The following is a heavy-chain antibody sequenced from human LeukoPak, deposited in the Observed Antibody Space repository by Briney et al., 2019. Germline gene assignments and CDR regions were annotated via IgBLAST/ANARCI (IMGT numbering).Heavy chain of an antibody. D-gene: IGHD6-13*01. Sequence: KPSETLSLTCAVYGGSFSGYYWSWIRQPPGKGLEWIGEINHSGSTNYNPSLKSRVTISVVTSKNQFSLKLSSVTAADTAVYYCARLSSTYSSSWYATNQGAFDIWGQGTMVTVSS. CDR3: ARLSSTYSSSWYATNQGAFDI. V-gene: IGHV4-34*01. CDR2: INHSGST. CDR1: GGSFSGYY. J-gene: IGHJ3*02.